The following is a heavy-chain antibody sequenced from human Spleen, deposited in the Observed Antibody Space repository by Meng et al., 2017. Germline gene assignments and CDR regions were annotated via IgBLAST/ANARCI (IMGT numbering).Heavy chain of an antibody. J-gene: IGHJ4*02. CDR2: IYPGDSDT. D-gene: IGHD3-10*01. Sequence: GESLKISCQASGYSFTSYWTAWVRQMPGKGLEWMGLIYPGDSDTRYSPSFQGQVTISADKSISTAYLQWSSLKASDTAMYYCARRNYYGSAHSDYWGQGTLVTVSS. CDR3: ARRNYYGSAHSDY. CDR1: GYSFTSYW. V-gene: IGHV5-51*01.